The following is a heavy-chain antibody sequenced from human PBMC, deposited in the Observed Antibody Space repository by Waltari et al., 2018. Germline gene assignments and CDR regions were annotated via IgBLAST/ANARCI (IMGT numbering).Heavy chain of an antibody. D-gene: IGHD6-6*01. Sequence: EVQLVQSGAEVKKPGATVTISCKASGYTFTDYYMHWVQQAPGKGLEGMGRVDPEDGETIYAEKFQGRVTITADTSTDTAYMELSSLRSEDTAVYYCAILGIAARRFDYWGQGTLVTVSS. CDR2: VDPEDGET. CDR3: AILGIAARRFDY. CDR1: GYTFTDYY. J-gene: IGHJ4*02. V-gene: IGHV1-69-2*01.